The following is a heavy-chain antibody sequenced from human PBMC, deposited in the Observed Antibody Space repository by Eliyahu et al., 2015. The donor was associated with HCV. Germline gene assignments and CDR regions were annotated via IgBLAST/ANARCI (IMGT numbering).Heavy chain of an antibody. CDR3: ARLNFGGGDYRYYYYYLDV. D-gene: IGHD3-3*01. CDR2: INPNSGDT. CDR1: GYSLTGYY. J-gene: IGHJ6*03. V-gene: IGHV1-2*02. Sequence: QVQLVQSGTEVKKPGASVKVSCKASGYSLTGYYIHWVRQAPGQGLEWMGWINPNSGDTNYAQNFQGRVTMTRDTSIATAYMELNRLRSGDTAVYXCARLNFGGGDYRYYYYYLDVWGKGTTVTVTS.